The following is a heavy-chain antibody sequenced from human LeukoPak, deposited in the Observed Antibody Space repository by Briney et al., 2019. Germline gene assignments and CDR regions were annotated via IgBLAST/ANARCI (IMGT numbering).Heavy chain of an antibody. Sequence: SETLSLTCTVSGGSISSYYWGWIRQPPGKGLEYIGYIYNSGSTNYNPSLKSRVTISMDTSKNQFSLQLNSVTAADTAVYYCARDVKKWFGEVLGTFDIWGPGTMVTVSS. CDR3: ARDVKKWFGEVLGTFDI. V-gene: IGHV4-59*01. J-gene: IGHJ3*02. CDR1: GGSISSYY. D-gene: IGHD3-10*01. CDR2: IYNSGST.